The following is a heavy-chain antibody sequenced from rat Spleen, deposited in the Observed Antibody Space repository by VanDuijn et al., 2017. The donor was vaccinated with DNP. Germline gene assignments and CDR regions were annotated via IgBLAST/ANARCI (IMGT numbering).Heavy chain of an antibody. J-gene: IGHJ3*01. D-gene: IGHD1-2*01. CDR2: ITADGGNA. Sequence: EVQLVESGGGLVQPGRSLKLSCAASGFTFSDYYMAWVRQAPTKGLEWVAYITADGGNAYYRDSLKGRFTISRDNAKNTLYLQMDSLRSEETATYYCARHGRGYIAPMDWWGQGTLVTVSS. V-gene: IGHV5S11*01. CDR1: GFTFSDYY. CDR3: ARHGRGYIAPMDW.